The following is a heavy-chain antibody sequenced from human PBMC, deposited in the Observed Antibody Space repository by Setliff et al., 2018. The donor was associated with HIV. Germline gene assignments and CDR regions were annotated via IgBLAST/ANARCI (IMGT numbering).Heavy chain of an antibody. CDR1: GYSFTDYY. V-gene: IGHV1-2*04. CDR2: INPKSDGT. J-gene: IGHJ1*01. Sequence: GESLKISCKASGYSFTDYYIHWVRQAPGQGLEWMGWINPKSDGTNYQGWITMTRDTSTSTVYMELRSLRSEDSAVHYCVRAYDQDFQHWGQGTVVTVSS. CDR3: VRAYDQDFQH. D-gene: IGHD3-22*01.